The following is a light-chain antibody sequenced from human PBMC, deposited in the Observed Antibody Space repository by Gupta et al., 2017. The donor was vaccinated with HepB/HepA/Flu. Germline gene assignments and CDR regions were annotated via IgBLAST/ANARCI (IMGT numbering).Light chain of an antibody. CDR3: QQTDSCPQCT. CDR2: SAA. V-gene: IGKV1-39*01. Sequence: DIQMTQSPSSLSASVGDRVTITCRARQSISPYVSWYKQQQEEAPKLLIYSAARWQSGVPSRFSGSGFGKDVTLTNSDRQPEDFATYYYQQTDSCPQCTFGQGTKV. CDR1: QSISPY. J-gene: IGKJ2*02.